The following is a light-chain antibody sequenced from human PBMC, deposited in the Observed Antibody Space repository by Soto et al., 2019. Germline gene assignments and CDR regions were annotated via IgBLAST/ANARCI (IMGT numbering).Light chain of an antibody. CDR3: SSYSSTTTL. CDR1: SPDFG. J-gene: IGLJ2*01. V-gene: IGLV2-14*01. CDR2: DVS. Sequence: QSALTQPASVSGSPGQSITISCSGISPDFGVSWYQHFPGKAPKLLIFDVSNRSSGVSTRFSGSKSGNMAFLTISGLQSEDEGLYHCSSYSSTTTLFGGGTKLTVL.